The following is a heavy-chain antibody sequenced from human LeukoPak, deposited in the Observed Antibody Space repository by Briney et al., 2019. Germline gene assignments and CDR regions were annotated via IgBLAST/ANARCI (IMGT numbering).Heavy chain of an antibody. Sequence: GGSLRLSCAASGFIVSSNYMSWVRQAPGKGLEWVSVIYSGGNTFYVDSVKGRFTISRDNSKNTLYLQMNSLRAEDTAVYYCAKDVSYYYDSSGYFRWGQGTMVTVSS. CDR2: IYSGGNT. J-gene: IGHJ3*01. V-gene: IGHV3-53*01. CDR1: GFIVSSNY. CDR3: AKDVSYYYDSSGYFR. D-gene: IGHD3-22*01.